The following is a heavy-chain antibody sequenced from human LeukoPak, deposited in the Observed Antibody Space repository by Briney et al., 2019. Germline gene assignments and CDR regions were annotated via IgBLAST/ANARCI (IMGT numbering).Heavy chain of an antibody. D-gene: IGHD1-7*01. CDR1: GGSFSHYY. CDR2: INDSGTI. J-gene: IGHJ6*03. Sequence: SETLSLTCTVYGGSFSHYYWSWIRQSPRMGLEWIAEINDSGTINYNPSLMSRVTISLDKSKNQFSLKLSSATAADTAVYYCARRWNYGRNYYIDVWGKGATVSVSS. V-gene: IGHV4-34*01. CDR3: ARRWNYGRNYYIDV.